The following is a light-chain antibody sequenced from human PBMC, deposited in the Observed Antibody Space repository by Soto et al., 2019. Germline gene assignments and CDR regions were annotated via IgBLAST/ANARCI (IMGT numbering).Light chain of an antibody. CDR2: DVT. CDR3: GSYTSTNTFV. CDR1: SSDVGGYNF. J-gene: IGLJ1*01. Sequence: QSALTQPASVSGSPGQSITIPCTGTSSDVGGYNFVSWYQQHPYKAPKLIIYDVTDRPSGVSDRFSGSKSGNAASLTISGLQAEDEADYFCGSYTSTNTFVFGTGTKLTVL. V-gene: IGLV2-14*01.